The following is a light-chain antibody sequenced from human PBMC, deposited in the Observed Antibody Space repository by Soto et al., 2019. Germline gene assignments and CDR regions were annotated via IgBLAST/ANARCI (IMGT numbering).Light chain of an antibody. CDR2: GAS. Sequence: EIVMTQSPATLSVSPGVRATLSCRASQSVSSNLAWYQQKPGQAPRLLIYGASTRATVIPARFSGSGSGTEFTLTISSLQSEDFAVYYCQQYSNWPITFGPGTKVDIK. V-gene: IGKV3-15*01. CDR3: QQYSNWPIT. CDR1: QSVSSN. J-gene: IGKJ3*01.